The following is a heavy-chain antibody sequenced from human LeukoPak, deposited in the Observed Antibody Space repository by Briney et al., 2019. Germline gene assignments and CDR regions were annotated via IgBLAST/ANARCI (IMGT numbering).Heavy chain of an antibody. D-gene: IGHD2-21*02. CDR3: AKDGGGADFFFDY. Sequence: SGGSLRLSRAASGFTFSSYSMNWVRQAPGKGLEWVSSISSSSSYIYYADSVKGRFTISRDNSKNTLFLQVDSLRTDDTAVYYCAKDGGGADFFFDYWGQGTLVTVSS. V-gene: IGHV3-21*01. J-gene: IGHJ4*02. CDR1: GFTFSSYS. CDR2: ISSSSSYI.